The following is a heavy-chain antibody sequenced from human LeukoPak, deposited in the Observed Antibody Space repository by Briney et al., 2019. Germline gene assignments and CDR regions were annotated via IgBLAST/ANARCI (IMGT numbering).Heavy chain of an antibody. CDR2: IWYDGSNK. CDR3: ARDPLGYCSSTSCHVAFDI. Sequence: GGSLRLSCAASGFTFSSYAMHWVRQAPGKGLEWVAVIWYDGSNKYYADSVKGRFTISRDNSKNTLYLQMNSLRAEDTAVYYCARDPLGYCSSTSCHVAFDIWGQGTMVTVSS. V-gene: IGHV3-33*08. CDR1: GFTFSSYA. J-gene: IGHJ3*02. D-gene: IGHD2-2*01.